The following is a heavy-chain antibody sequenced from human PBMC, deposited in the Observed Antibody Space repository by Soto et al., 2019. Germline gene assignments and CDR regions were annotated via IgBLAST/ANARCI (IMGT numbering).Heavy chain of an antibody. J-gene: IGHJ4*02. D-gene: IGHD6-19*01. CDR3: AKVAQHSSGWYRYYFDY. V-gene: IGHV3-23*01. CDR2: ISGSGGST. CDR1: GFTFSSYA. Sequence: VQLLESGGGLVQPGGSLRLYCAASGFTFSSYAMSWVRQAPGKGLEWVSAISGSGGSTYYADSVKGRFTISRDNSKNTLYLQMNSLRAEDTAVYYCAKVAQHSSGWYRYYFDYWGQGTLVTVSS.